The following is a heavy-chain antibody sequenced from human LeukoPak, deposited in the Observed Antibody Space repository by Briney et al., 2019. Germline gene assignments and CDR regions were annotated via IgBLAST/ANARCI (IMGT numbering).Heavy chain of an antibody. CDR1: GGSISSGGYY. Sequence: SETLSLTCTVSGGSISSGGYYWSWIRQPPGKGLEWIGYIYHGGSTNYNPSLKSRVTISVDTSKNQFSLKLSSVTAADTAVYYCARRDHNWNDEGWFDPWGQGTLVTVSS. D-gene: IGHD1-20*01. CDR3: ARRDHNWNDEGWFDP. V-gene: IGHV4-61*08. CDR2: IYHGGST. J-gene: IGHJ5*02.